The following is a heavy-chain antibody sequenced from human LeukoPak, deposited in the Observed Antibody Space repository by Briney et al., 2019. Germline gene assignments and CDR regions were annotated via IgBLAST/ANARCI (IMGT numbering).Heavy chain of an antibody. D-gene: IGHD1-1*01. CDR2: IYPSGST. Sequence: SETLSLTCTVSGYSISSGYYWGWIRQPPEKRLEWIGSIYPSGSTFYNPSLKSRVTMSVDTSRNQFSLKLSSVTAADTAVYYCARPSGMGPAFDIWGQGTMVTVSS. J-gene: IGHJ3*02. CDR3: ARPSGMGPAFDI. CDR1: GYSISSGYY. V-gene: IGHV4-38-2*02.